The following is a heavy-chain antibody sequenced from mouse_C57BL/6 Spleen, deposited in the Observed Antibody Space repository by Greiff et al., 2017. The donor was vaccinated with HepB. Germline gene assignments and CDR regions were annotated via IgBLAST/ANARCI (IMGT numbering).Heavy chain of an antibody. CDR2: INPNNGGT. CDR3: ARREGLRRWFAY. Sequence: EVQLQQSGPELVKPGASVKISCKASGYTFTDYYMNWVKQSHGKSLEWIGDINPNNGGTSYNQKFKGKATLTVDKSSSTAYMELRSRTSEESAVYYCARREGLRRWFAYWGQGTLVTVSA. V-gene: IGHV1-26*01. CDR1: GYTFTDYY. D-gene: IGHD2-4*01. J-gene: IGHJ3*01.